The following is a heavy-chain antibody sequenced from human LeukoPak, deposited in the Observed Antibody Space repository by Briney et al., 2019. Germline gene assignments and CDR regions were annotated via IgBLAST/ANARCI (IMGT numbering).Heavy chain of an antibody. Sequence: SETLSLTCAVSGGSISSSNWWSWVRPPPGKGLEWIGEIYHSGSTDYNPSLKSRVTISVDKSKNQFSLKLSSVTAADTAVYYCARAWGIAARKSFDYWGQGTLVTVSS. D-gene: IGHD6-6*01. CDR2: IYHSGST. V-gene: IGHV4-4*02. CDR3: ARAWGIAARKSFDY. J-gene: IGHJ4*02. CDR1: GGSISSSNW.